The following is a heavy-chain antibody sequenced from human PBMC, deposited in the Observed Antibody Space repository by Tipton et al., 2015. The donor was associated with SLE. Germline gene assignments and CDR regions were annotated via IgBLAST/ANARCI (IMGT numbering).Heavy chain of an antibody. V-gene: IGHV4-61*02. CDR1: GYSISSGYY. Sequence: TLSLTCAVSGYSISSGYYWSWIRQPAGKGLEWIGRIYTSGSTNYNPSPKSRVTISVDTSKNQFSLKLSSVTAADTAVYYCARYCTNGVCYARDAFDIWGQGTMVTVSS. CDR2: IYTSGST. CDR3: ARYCTNGVCYARDAFDI. D-gene: IGHD2-8*01. J-gene: IGHJ3*02.